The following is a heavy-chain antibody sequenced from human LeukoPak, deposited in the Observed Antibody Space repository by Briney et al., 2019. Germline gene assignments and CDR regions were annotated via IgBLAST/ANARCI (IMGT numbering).Heavy chain of an antibody. CDR2: ISGSGGST. J-gene: IGHJ6*03. D-gene: IGHD2-2*01. Sequence: GGSLRLSCAASGFTFSSYAMSWVRQAPGKGLEWVSAISGSGGSTYYADSVKGRFTISRDNSKNTLYLQMNSLRAEDTAVYYCAKGYCSSTSCQSRDYYYMDVWGKGTTVTVSS. CDR1: GFTFSSYA. CDR3: AKGYCSSTSCQSRDYYYMDV. V-gene: IGHV3-23*01.